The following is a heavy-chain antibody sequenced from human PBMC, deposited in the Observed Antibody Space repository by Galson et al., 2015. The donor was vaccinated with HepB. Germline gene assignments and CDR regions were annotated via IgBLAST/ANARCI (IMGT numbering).Heavy chain of an antibody. V-gene: IGHV1-3*01. Sequence: SVKVSCKASGYTFTSDIIHWVRQAPGQRLEWMGWINVGSGNTKYSQKSQGRVTITSDTSASTAYMELSSLRSEDTAVYYCARGGISYDFRRKEGAFSRGKYGMDVWGQGTTVTVSS. CDR2: INVGSGNT. D-gene: IGHD3-3*01. CDR3: ARGGISYDFRRKEGAFSRGKYGMDV. J-gene: IGHJ6*02. CDR1: GYTFTSDI.